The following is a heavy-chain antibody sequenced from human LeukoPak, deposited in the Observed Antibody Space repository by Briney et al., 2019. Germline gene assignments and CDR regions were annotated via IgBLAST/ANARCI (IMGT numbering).Heavy chain of an antibody. Sequence: PGGSLRLSCAASGSTFSSYSTNWVRQAPGKGLEWVSSISSSSSYIYYADSVKGRFTISRDNAKNSLYLQMNSLRAEDTAVYYCARGGYSSSWYPPPWFDPWGQGTLVTVSS. CDR1: GSTFSSYS. CDR2: ISSSSSYI. V-gene: IGHV3-21*01. CDR3: ARGGYSSSWYPPPWFDP. D-gene: IGHD6-13*01. J-gene: IGHJ5*02.